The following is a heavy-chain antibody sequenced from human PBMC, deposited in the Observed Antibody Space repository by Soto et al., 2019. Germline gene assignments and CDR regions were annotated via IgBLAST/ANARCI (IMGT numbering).Heavy chain of an antibody. CDR2: ISTSGNRV. CDR3: TREFNNNDF. CDR1: GFTFHYYS. D-gene: IGHD1-20*01. V-gene: IGHV3-48*02. Sequence: EVQLVESGGALVQPGGSLRLSCAASGFTFHYYSMNWVRQAPEKGLEWIAYISTSGNRVHYADSVRGRFTISRDNAKNSLYLQMNGLSDEDTAVYYCTREFNNNDFRGQRNLVTVSS. J-gene: IGHJ4*02.